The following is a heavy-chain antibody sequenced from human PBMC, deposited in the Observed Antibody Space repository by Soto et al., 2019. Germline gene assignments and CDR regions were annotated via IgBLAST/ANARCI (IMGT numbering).Heavy chain of an antibody. CDR1: GFTFSSYA. D-gene: IGHD2-21*02. V-gene: IGHV3-23*01. Sequence: EVQLLESGGGLVQPGGSLRLSCAASGFTFSSYALSWVRQAPGKGLEWVSVISESSGWTSYVDSVKGRFTISRDNSKNTLYLQMNSLRAEDTAVYYCARGGGGDHGYWGQGTLVTVSS. J-gene: IGHJ4*02. CDR3: ARGGGGDHGY. CDR2: ISESSGWT.